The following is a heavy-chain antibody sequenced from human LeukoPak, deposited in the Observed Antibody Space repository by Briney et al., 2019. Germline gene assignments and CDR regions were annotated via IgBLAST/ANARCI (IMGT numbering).Heavy chain of an antibody. D-gene: IGHD3-10*01. CDR2: INPSGGST. CDR1: GYTFTSYY. Sequence: GASVKVSCKASGYTFTSYYMHWVRQAPGQGLEWVGIINPSGGSTSYPQKFQGRVTMTRDTSTSTVYTELSSLRSEDTAVYYCAVWFGEFNYWGQGTLVTVSS. J-gene: IGHJ4*02. CDR3: AVWFGEFNY. V-gene: IGHV1-46*01.